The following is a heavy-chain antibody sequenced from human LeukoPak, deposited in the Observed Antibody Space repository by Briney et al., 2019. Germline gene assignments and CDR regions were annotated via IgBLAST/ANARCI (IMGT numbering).Heavy chain of an antibody. J-gene: IGHJ6*03. CDR2: IRYDGSNK. D-gene: IGHD3-3*01. Sequence: GGSLRLSCAASGFTFSSIGMHWVRQAPGKGLEWLAFIRYDGSNKYYADSVKGRFTISRDNSKNTLYLQMNSLRAEDTAVYYCAKVGDFWSGYYSGYMDVWGKGTTVTVSS. CDR1: GFTFSSIG. CDR3: AKVGDFWSGYYSGYMDV. V-gene: IGHV3-30*02.